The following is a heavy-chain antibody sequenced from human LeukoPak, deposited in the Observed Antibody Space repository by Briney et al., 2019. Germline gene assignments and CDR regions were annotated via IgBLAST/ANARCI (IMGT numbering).Heavy chain of an antibody. Sequence: SETLSFTCTVSGGSISSGGYYWSWIRQHPGKGLEWIGYIYYSGSTYYNPSLKSRVTISVDTSKNQFSLKLSSVTAADTAVYYCASWDYYCGGDCRFDYWGQGTLVTVSS. D-gene: IGHD2-21*02. CDR1: GGSISSGGYY. CDR3: ASWDYYCGGDCRFDY. V-gene: IGHV4-31*03. CDR2: IYYSGST. J-gene: IGHJ4*02.